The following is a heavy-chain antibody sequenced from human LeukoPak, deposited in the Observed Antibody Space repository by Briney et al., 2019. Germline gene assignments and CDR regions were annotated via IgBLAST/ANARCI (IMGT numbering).Heavy chain of an antibody. D-gene: IGHD1-26*01. V-gene: IGHV4-34*01. CDR1: GGSFSGYY. J-gene: IGHJ4*02. Sequence: PSETLSLTCAVYGGSFSGYYWSWIRQPPGKGLEWIGEINHSGSTNYNPSLKSRVTISVDTSKNQFSLKLSSVTAADTAVYYCARDGPGPRGSYDYWGQGTLVTVSS. CDR3: ARDGPGPRGSYDY. CDR2: INHSGST.